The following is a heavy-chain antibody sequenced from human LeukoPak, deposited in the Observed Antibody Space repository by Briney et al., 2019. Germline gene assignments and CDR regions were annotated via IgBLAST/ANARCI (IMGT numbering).Heavy chain of an antibody. J-gene: IGHJ6*02. D-gene: IGHD3-10*01. CDR3: ARWDDSGSYQDYYYYYGMDV. CDR1: GYTFTRYG. V-gene: IGHV1-18*01. Sequence: ASVKVFCKASGYTFTRYGISWVRQAPGQGLEWMGWISAYNGNTNYAQKLQGRVTMTTDTFTSTAYMELRSLRSDDTAVYYCARWDDSGSYQDYYYYYGMDVWGQGTTVTVSS. CDR2: ISAYNGNT.